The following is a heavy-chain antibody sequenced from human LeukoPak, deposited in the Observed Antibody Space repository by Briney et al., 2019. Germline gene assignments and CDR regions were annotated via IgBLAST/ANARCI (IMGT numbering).Heavy chain of an antibody. V-gene: IGHV1-8*03. Sequence: ASVKVSCKASGYTFTSYDINWVRQATGQGLEWMGWMNPNSGNTGYAQKFQGRVTITRNTSISTAYMELSSLRSEDTAVYYCARNGFNYGDYYGFDYWGQGTLVTVSS. CDR2: MNPNSGNT. J-gene: IGHJ4*02. CDR1: GYTFTSYD. CDR3: ARNGFNYGDYYGFDY. D-gene: IGHD4-17*01.